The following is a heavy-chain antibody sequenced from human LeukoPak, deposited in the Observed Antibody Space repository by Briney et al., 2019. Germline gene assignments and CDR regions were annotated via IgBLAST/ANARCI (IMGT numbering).Heavy chain of an antibody. CDR1: GGSFSGYY. CDR3: AREHCGGDCYGY. D-gene: IGHD2-21*01. CDR2: INHSGST. Sequence: SETLSLTCAVYGGSFSGYYWSWIRQPPGKGLEWIGEINHSGSTNYNPSLKSRVTISVDTSKNQFSLKLGSVTAADTAVYYCAREHCGGDCYGYWGQGTLVTVSS. V-gene: IGHV4-34*01. J-gene: IGHJ4*02.